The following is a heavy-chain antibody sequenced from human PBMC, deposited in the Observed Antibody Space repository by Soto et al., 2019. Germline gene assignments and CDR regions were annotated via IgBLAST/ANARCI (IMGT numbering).Heavy chain of an antibody. CDR3: AAVIVGATLDAFDI. Sequence: ASVKVSCKASGYTFTSYYMHWVRQAPGQGLEWMGIINPSGGSTTYAQKFQGRVTITRDMSTSTAYMELSSLRSEDTAVYYCAAVIVGATLDAFDIWGQGTMVTVSS. D-gene: IGHD1-26*01. J-gene: IGHJ3*02. CDR2: INPSGGST. V-gene: IGHV1-46*01. CDR1: GYTFTSYY.